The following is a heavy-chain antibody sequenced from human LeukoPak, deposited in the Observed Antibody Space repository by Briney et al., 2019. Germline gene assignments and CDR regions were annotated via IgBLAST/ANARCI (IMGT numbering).Heavy chain of an antibody. CDR3: ARWGDGFDI. V-gene: IGHV4-59*11. CDR1: GGSISSHY. Sequence: PSETLSLTCTVSGGSISSHYWSWMRQPPGKGLEWIGYIYYSGSTNYNPSLKSRVTISVDTSKNQFSLKLRSVTPADTAVYYCARWGDGFDIWGQGTMVTVSS. J-gene: IGHJ3*02. D-gene: IGHD4-23*01. CDR2: IYYSGST.